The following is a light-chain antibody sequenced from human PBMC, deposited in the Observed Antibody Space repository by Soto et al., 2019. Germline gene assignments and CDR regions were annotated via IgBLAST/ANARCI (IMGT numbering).Light chain of an antibody. J-gene: IGKJ2*01. V-gene: IGKV3-20*01. Sequence: EIVLTQSPGTLSLSPGERATLSCRASQSVSSSYLAWYQQKPGQAPRLLIDGASSRATGIPDRFSGSGSGTDFTVTISRLEHEDFAVYYCQQYGSSPYTFGQGTKLEIK. CDR3: QQYGSSPYT. CDR2: GAS. CDR1: QSVSSSY.